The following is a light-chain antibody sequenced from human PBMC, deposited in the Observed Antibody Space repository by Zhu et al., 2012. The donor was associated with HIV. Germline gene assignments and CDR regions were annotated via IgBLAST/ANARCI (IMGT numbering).Light chain of an antibody. CDR2: GAS. CDR1: QSIKNN. V-gene: IGKV3-15*01. Sequence: EIVMTQSPATLSVSPGERATLSCRASQSIKNNLAWYQQKPGQAPRLLIRGASTRATGVPDRFSGSGSGTEFTLTISSLQSEDFAVYYCQQYNSWPYTFGQGTKVEIK. J-gene: IGKJ2*01. CDR3: QQYNSWPYT.